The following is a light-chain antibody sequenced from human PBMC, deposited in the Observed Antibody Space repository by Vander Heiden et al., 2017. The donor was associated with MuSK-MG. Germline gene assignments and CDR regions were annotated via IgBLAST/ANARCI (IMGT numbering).Light chain of an antibody. V-gene: IGLV8-61*01. J-gene: IGLJ3*02. CDR2: NTN. CDR1: SGSVSTSNY. CDR3: VSCMSGGTGV. Sequence: QTVVTQEPSVSVSPGATVTPTCGLRSGSVSTSNYPSWYQQTPGQTPLMLIYNTNTRSSGVPDRFSGSTLGNTAALTITGAQPDDEADYYCVSCMSGGTGVFGGGTKLTVL.